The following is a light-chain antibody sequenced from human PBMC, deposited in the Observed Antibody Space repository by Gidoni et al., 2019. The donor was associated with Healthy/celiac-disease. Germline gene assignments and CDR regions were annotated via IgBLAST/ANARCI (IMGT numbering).Light chain of an antibody. V-gene: IGLV2-18*01. CDR3: SLYTSSSTLV. J-gene: IGLJ2*01. CDR1: SSDVGSYNR. CDR2: EVN. Sequence: QSALTQPPSVSGSPGQSVTISCTGTSSDVGSYNRVSWYQQPPGTSPKLMIYEVNTRPSGFPDRFAGSKSGNTASLTISGRQAEDEADYYCSLYTSSSTLVFGGGTKLTVL.